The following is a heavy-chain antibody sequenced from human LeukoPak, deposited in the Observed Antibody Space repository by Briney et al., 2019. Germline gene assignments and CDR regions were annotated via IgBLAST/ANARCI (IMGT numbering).Heavy chain of an antibody. Sequence: GGSLRLSCAASGFTFSSYGMHWVRQAPGKGLEPVAVIWYDGSNKYYADSVKGRFTISRDNSKNTLYLQMNSLRAEDTAVYYCARDPARYSGTPYFDYWGQGTLVTVSS. V-gene: IGHV3-33*01. D-gene: IGHD1-26*01. CDR3: ARDPARYSGTPYFDY. J-gene: IGHJ4*02. CDR2: IWYDGSNK. CDR1: GFTFSSYG.